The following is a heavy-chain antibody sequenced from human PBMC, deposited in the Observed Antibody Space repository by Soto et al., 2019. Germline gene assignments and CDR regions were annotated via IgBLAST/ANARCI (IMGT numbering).Heavy chain of an antibody. V-gene: IGHV3-74*01. CDR3: TSEAGYCSRTSCYLLAFAS. Sequence: EVQLVESGGDLVQPGGSLRLSCAASGFTFSSHWMHWVRRVPGKGLVWVSHINTDGGITGYADSVKGRFTISRDNTKNTLYLQVIVLRVEATSIYSWTSEAGYCSRTSCYLLAFASWGQGTMVTVSS. CDR1: GFTFSSHW. CDR2: INTDGGIT. D-gene: IGHD2-2*01. J-gene: IGHJ3*02.